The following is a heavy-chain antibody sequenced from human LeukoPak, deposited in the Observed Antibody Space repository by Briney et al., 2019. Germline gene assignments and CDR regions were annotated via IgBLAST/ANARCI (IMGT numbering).Heavy chain of an antibody. J-gene: IGHJ5*02. V-gene: IGHV1-46*01. CDR2: INPSGGST. D-gene: IGHD2-2*01. CDR3: ARDLGYCSSTSCYRHDWFDP. Sequence: ASVKVSCKASGYTFTSYYMHWVRQAPGQGLEWMGIINPSGGSTSYAQKFQGRVTMTRDTSTSTVYMELSSLRSEDTAVYYCARDLGYCSSTSCYRHDWFDPWGQGTLVTVSS. CDR1: GYTFTSYY.